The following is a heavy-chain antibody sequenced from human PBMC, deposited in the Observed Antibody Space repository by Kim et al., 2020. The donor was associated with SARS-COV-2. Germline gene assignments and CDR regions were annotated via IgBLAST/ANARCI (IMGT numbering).Heavy chain of an antibody. CDR3: AREGIAPFEF. Sequence: ASVKVSCKASGYTFTDYKYGITWVRQAPGQGLEWMGWVSTYTGTTHYAQKLQGRVTMTTDTSTTTAHMELRTLRSDDTAVYYCAREGIAPFEFWGQGTLV. CDR1: GYTFTDYKYG. V-gene: IGHV1-18*04. CDR2: VSTYTGTT. J-gene: IGHJ4*02.